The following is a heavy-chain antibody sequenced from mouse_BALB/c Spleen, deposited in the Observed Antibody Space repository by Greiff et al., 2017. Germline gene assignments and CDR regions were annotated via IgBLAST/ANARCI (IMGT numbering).Heavy chain of an antibody. CDR3: ARYGSSSWYFDV. D-gene: IGHD1-1*01. V-gene: IGHV1-87*01. CDR1: GYTFTSYW. Sequence: VQLQQSGAELARPGASVKLSCKASGYTFTSYWMQWVKQRPGQGLEWIGAIYPGDGDTRYTQKFKGKATLTADKSSSTAYMQLSSLASEDSAVYYCARYGSSSWYFDVWGAGTTVTVSS. CDR2: IYPGDGDT. J-gene: IGHJ1*01.